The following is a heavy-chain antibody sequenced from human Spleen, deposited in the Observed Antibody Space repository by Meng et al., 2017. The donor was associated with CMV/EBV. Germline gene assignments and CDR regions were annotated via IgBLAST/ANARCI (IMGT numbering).Heavy chain of an antibody. V-gene: IGHV1-18*01. CDR3: VRAGAAVTTNFDF. CDR2: VSAENGDT. J-gene: IGHJ4*02. Sequence: KAYGYKFDSYGITWVRQAPGQGLEWVGWVSAENGDTDYGQKFQGRVTVTADTFTKTAYMEMRSLRSDDSAMYYCVRAGAAVTTNFDFWGQGTLVTVSS. D-gene: IGHD4-17*01. CDR1: GYKFDSYG.